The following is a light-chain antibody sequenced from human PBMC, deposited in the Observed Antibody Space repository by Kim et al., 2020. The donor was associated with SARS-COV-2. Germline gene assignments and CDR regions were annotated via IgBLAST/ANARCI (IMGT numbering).Light chain of an antibody. CDR3: CSYAGNYAFV. CDR1: RRDVGGYNY. CDR2: DIT. J-gene: IGLJ1*01. V-gene: IGLV2-11*01. Sequence: GQSVTISCTGARRDVGGYNYVSWYQQFPDKAPKLIIYDITKRPSGVPDRFSGSRSGNTASLTISGLQAEDEADYYCCSYAGNYAFVFGTGTQLTVL.